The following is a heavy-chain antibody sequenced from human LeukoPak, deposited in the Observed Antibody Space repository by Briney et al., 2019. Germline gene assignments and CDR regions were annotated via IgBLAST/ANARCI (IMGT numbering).Heavy chain of an antibody. Sequence: PSETLSLTCTVSGGSISSYYWRWIRQPAGKGLEWIGRIYTSGSTNYNPSLKSRVTMSVDTSKNQFSLKLSSVTAADTAVYYCARGALYCSSTSCFDYWGQGTLVTVSS. D-gene: IGHD2-2*01. J-gene: IGHJ4*02. V-gene: IGHV4-4*07. CDR2: IYTSGST. CDR1: GGSISSYY. CDR3: ARGALYCSSTSCFDY.